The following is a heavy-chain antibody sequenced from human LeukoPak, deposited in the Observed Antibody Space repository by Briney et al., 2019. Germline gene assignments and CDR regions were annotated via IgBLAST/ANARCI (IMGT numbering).Heavy chain of an antibody. Sequence: SETLSLTCTVSGGSISSGSYYWSWIRQPAGKGLEWIGRIYTSGSTNYNPSLKSRVTISVDTSKNQFSLKLSSVTAADTAVYYCARVEMATMDADFYMDVWGKGTTVTVSS. J-gene: IGHJ6*03. CDR3: ARVEMATMDADFYMDV. CDR1: GGSISSGSYY. CDR2: IYTSGST. V-gene: IGHV4-61*02. D-gene: IGHD5-24*01.